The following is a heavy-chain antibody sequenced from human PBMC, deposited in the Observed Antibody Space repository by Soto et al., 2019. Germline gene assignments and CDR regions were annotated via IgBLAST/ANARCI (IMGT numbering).Heavy chain of an antibody. CDR3: ASGTEVSPSWDV. Sequence: SETLSLTCTVSGGSISSGGYYWSWIRQHPGKGLEWIGYIYYSGSTYYNPSLKSRVTISVDTSKNQFSLKLSSVTAADTAVYDCASGTEVSPSWDVWGQGITVTVSS. V-gene: IGHV4-31*03. CDR1: GGSISSGGYY. CDR2: IYYSGST. D-gene: IGHD1-26*01. J-gene: IGHJ6*02.